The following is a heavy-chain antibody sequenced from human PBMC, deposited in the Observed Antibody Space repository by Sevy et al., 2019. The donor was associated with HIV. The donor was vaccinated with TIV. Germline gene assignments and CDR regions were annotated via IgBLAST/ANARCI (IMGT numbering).Heavy chain of an antibody. CDR3: ARGDSYGSLYYFDY. V-gene: IGHV3-21*01. D-gene: IGHD3-10*01. CDR2: ISSGSSYI. Sequence: GGSLRLSCAASGFTFSNYFMNWVRQAPGKGLEWVSSISSGSSYIFYADSLKGRFTISRDNAKNSLYLHMNSLRAEDTAVYYCARGDSYGSLYYFDYWGPRTLVTVSS. CDR1: GFTFSNYF. J-gene: IGHJ4*02.